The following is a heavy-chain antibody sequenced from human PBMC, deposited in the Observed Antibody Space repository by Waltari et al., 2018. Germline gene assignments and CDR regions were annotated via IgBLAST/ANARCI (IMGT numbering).Heavy chain of an antibody. CDR2: ISYDGSNK. Sequence: QVQPVESGGGVVQPGRSLRLSCAASGFTFSSYAMHWVRQAPGKGLEWVAVISYDGSNKYYADSVKGRFTISRDNSKNTLYLQMNSLRAEDTAVYYCARDGDYVYYYYYYMDVWGKGTTVTVSS. V-gene: IGHV3-30-3*01. CDR1: GFTFSSYA. D-gene: IGHD4-17*01. CDR3: ARDGDYVYYYYYYMDV. J-gene: IGHJ6*03.